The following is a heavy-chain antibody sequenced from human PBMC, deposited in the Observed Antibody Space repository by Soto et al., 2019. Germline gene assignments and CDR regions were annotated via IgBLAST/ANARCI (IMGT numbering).Heavy chain of an antibody. CDR1: GLICSRND. CDR2: MLVDVRT. Sequence: GGSLRLSCAASGLICSRNDMSWMRNAPWKGLEWVSTMLVDVRTFYVDSVRGRFTSPGGNSKITVDLQMNSLTAGDTALYYLAKATATGGVAFDIFGQGAMVTVAS. V-gene: IGHV3-23*02. J-gene: IGHJ3*02. D-gene: IGHD2-8*02. CDR3: AKATATGGVAFDI.